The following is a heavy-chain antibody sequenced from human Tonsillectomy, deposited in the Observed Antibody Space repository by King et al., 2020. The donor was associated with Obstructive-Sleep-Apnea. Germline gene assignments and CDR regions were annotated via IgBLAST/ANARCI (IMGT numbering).Heavy chain of an antibody. CDR1: GLRSYTDW. Sequence: VQLVESGAEVKKPGDSLKISCTGSGLRSYTDWIAWVRQMPGRGLEWMGIIFLGNSDTRYSPSFEGQVTFSVDMSINTAYLQWDSLKASDTAMYFCAKTSFAARPMDVWGQGTPVTVSS. CDR3: AKTSFAARPMDV. D-gene: IGHD6-6*01. V-gene: IGHV5-51*01. CDR2: IFLGNSDT. J-gene: IGHJ6*02.